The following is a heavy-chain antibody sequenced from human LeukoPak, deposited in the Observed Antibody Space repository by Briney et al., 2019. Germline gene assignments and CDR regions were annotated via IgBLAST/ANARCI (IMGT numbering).Heavy chain of an antibody. CDR3: ARDSSGYPNFDY. Sequence: SETLSLTCTVSGGSNSSYYWSWIRQPAGKGLEWIGRIYTSGSTNYNPSLKSRVTMSVDTPKNQFSLKLSSVTAADTAVYYCARDSSGYPNFDYWGQGTLVTVSS. J-gene: IGHJ4*02. V-gene: IGHV4-4*07. CDR2: IYTSGST. D-gene: IGHD3-22*01. CDR1: GGSNSSYY.